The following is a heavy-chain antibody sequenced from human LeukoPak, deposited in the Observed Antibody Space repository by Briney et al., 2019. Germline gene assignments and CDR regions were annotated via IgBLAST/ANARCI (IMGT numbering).Heavy chain of an antibody. D-gene: IGHD2-2*02. V-gene: IGHV3-30*01. CDR3: ARDRARRGYCSSTSCYTMSFDY. CDR1: GFTFSSYA. J-gene: IGHJ4*02. CDR2: ISYDGSNK. Sequence: GGSLRLSCAASGFTFSSYAMHWVRQAPGKGLEWVAVISYDGSNKYYADSVKGRFTISRDNSKNTLYLQMNSLRAEDTAVYYCARDRARRGYCSSTSCYTMSFDYWGQGTLVTVSS.